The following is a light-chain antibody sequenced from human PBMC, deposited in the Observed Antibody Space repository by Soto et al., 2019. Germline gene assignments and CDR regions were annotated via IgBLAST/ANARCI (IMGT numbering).Light chain of an antibody. Sequence: DIVMTQSPVSLAVSLGERATFNCKSSQSVLNSSNNKNYLAWYQEKPGQPPKLLIYWAPTRESGVPDRFSGSESGTDFTLTISSLQAEDVAVYYCQQYYNTPWTFGQGTKVEIK. CDR3: QQYYNTPWT. CDR1: QSVLNSSNNKNY. J-gene: IGKJ1*01. V-gene: IGKV4-1*01. CDR2: WAP.